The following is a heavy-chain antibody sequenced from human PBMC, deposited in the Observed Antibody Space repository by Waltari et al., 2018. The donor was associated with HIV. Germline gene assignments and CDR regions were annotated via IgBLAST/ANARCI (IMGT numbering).Heavy chain of an antibody. J-gene: IGHJ4*02. D-gene: IGHD3-10*01. CDR2: IYYSGST. CDR3: ARFHYYGSGSYYYYFDY. V-gene: IGHV4-39*01. Sequence: QLQLQESGPGLVKPSETLSLTCTVSGGSISSSSYYWGWIRPPPGKGLEWIGNIYYSGSTYYNPSLKSRVTISVDTSKNQFSLKLSSVTAADTAVYYCARFHYYGSGSYYYYFDYWGQGTLVTVSS. CDR1: GGSISSSSYY.